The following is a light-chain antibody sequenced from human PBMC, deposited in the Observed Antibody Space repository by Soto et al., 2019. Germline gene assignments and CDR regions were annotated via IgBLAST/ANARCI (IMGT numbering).Light chain of an antibody. Sequence: DIQITHSPCTLSASGLYRVTITSRASQSISSWLAWYQQKPGKAPKLLIYDASSLESGVPSRFSGSGSGTEFTLTISSLQPGDFATYYCQQYNIYPWTFGQGTKVDNK. J-gene: IGKJ1*01. CDR3: QQYNIYPWT. CDR1: QSISSW. V-gene: IGKV1-5*01. CDR2: DAS.